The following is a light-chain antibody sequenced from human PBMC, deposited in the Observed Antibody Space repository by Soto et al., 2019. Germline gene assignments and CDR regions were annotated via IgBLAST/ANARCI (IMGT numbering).Light chain of an antibody. Sequence: SYELTQPPSVSAAPGRTASINCGANGIGSKSVHWYQQKPGQAPVVVISDDSDRPSGIPERFSASNSGNTATLTISRVEAGDEADYYCQVWNSRTDHVVFGGGTKRTVL. CDR3: QVWNSRTDHVV. V-gene: IGLV3-21*02. CDR2: DDS. CDR1: GIGSKS. J-gene: IGLJ2*01.